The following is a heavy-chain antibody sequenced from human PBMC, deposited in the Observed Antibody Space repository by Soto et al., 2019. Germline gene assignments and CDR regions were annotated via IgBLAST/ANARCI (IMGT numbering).Heavy chain of an antibody. CDR2: ISASGGST. J-gene: IGHJ4*02. V-gene: IGHV3-23*01. CDR1: GFTFSSYA. Sequence: GGSLRLSCAASGFTFSSYAMSWVRQAPGKGLEWVSAISASGGSTYYADSVKGRFTISRDNSKNTLHMQMNSLRSEDTALYYCAKNPSLLVGNSFDYWGQATLVTVSS. D-gene: IGHD6-6*01. CDR3: AKNPSLLVGNSFDY.